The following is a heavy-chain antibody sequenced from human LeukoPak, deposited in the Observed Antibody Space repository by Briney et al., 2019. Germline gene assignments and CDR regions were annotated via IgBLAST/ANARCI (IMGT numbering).Heavy chain of an antibody. Sequence: GGSLRLSCAASGFTFSSYAMSWVRQAPGKGLEWVSAISGSGGSTYYADSAKGRFAISRDNSKNTLHLQMDSLRVEDTAVYYCAKSYGAGWYAAYFQHWGQGALVTVSS. CDR1: GFTFSSYA. V-gene: IGHV3-23*01. D-gene: IGHD6-19*01. CDR3: AKSYGAGWYAAYFQH. CDR2: ISGSGGST. J-gene: IGHJ1*01.